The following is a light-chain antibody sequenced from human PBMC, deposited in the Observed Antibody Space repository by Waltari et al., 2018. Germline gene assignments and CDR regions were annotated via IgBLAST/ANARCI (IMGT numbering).Light chain of an antibody. J-gene: IGLJ3*02. CDR1: SSDIGGYNL. V-gene: IGLV2-23*02. Sequence: QSALTQPAALSGSPGQSITIPCTGTSSDIGGYNLVSWYLQYPGKAPKLIIYEVSRWPSGISHRFSGSKSGNTASLTISGLQADDEADYNCCSYAGGSTWVFGGGTKLTVL. CDR2: EVS. CDR3: CSYAGGSTWV.